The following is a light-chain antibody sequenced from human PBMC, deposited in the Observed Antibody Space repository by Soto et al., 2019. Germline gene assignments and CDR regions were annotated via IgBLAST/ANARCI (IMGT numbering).Light chain of an antibody. CDR3: QQSITAPLT. Sequence: DIQMTQSPSSLSASVGDRVTITCRASQTIRNYLNWYQQKPGEAPKLLIYAASNLQSGVPSRFSGSGSGTDFTLTIRSLQPEDSESYFCQQSITAPLTFGGGTKVEIK. CDR2: AAS. J-gene: IGKJ4*01. V-gene: IGKV1-39*01. CDR1: QTIRNY.